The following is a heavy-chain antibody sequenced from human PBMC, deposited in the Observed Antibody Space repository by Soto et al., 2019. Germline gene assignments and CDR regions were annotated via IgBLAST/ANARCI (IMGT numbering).Heavy chain of an antibody. D-gene: IGHD6-6*01. Sequence: QVQLVQSGAEVKKPGSSVKVSCKASGGTFSSYAISWVRQAPGQGLEWMGGIIPIFGTANYAQKFQGRVTITADESTSTGYMELSSLRSEDTAVYYCARRVYSSSSRRLDYYYYGMDVWGQGTTVTVSS. J-gene: IGHJ6*02. CDR2: IIPIFGTA. CDR3: ARRVYSSSSRRLDYYYYGMDV. V-gene: IGHV1-69*12. CDR1: GGTFSSYA.